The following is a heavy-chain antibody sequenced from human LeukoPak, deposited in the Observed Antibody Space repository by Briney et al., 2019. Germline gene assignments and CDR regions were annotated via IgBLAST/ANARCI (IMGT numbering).Heavy chain of an antibody. Sequence: PGGSLRLSCAASGFTFRSYAMHWVRQAPGKGLEWVSGISGSGGSTYYADSVKGRFTISRDKAKNSLYLQMNSLRAEDTAVYYCARSSKAESTRYSSGWYSGPPYYYGMDVWGQGTTVTVSS. V-gene: IGHV3-23*01. D-gene: IGHD6-19*01. CDR1: GFTFRSYA. CDR3: ARSSKAESTRYSSGWYSGPPYYYGMDV. CDR2: ISGSGGST. J-gene: IGHJ6*02.